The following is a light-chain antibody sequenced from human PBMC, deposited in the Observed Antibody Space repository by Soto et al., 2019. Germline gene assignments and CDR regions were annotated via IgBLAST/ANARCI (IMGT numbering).Light chain of an antibody. V-gene: IGLV2-14*01. J-gene: IGLJ2*01. CDR1: SSDVGGYNY. CDR3: SSYTSSSTLVV. CDR2: DVS. Sequence: QSVLTQPASVSGSPGQSITISCTGTSSDVGGYNYVSWYQQHPGKGPKLMIYDVSNRPSGVSNLFSGSKSGNTASLTISGLQAEDEADYYCSSYTSSSTLVVFGGGTKLTVL.